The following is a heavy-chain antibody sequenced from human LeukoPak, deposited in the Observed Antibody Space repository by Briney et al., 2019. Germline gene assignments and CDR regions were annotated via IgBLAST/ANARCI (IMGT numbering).Heavy chain of an antibody. CDR1: GDSISGYF. Sequence: PSETLSLTCTVSGDSISGYFWSWIRQTPGKGLEWIGYVHYSGATNYNPSLKSRVTMSVDTSKNQFSLKLSSVTAADTAVYYCARLVYYDILTAYYMQVDYFDYWGQGTLVTVSS. V-gene: IGHV4-59*08. D-gene: IGHD3-9*01. CDR2: VHYSGAT. J-gene: IGHJ4*02. CDR3: ARLVYYDILTAYYMQVDYFDY.